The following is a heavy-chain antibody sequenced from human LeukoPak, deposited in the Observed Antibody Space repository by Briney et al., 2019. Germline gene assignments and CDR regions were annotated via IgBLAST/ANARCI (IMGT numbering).Heavy chain of an antibody. J-gene: IGHJ4*02. Sequence: GGSLRLSCAASGFTFSSYGMHWVRQAPGKGLEWVAVIWYDGSNENYADSVKGRFTISRDNAKNSLYLQMNSLRAEDTAVYYCARVLHIYGAMVGYWGQGTLVTISS. V-gene: IGHV3-33*01. CDR2: IWYDGSNE. CDR3: ARVLHIYGAMVGY. D-gene: IGHD5-18*01. CDR1: GFTFSSYG.